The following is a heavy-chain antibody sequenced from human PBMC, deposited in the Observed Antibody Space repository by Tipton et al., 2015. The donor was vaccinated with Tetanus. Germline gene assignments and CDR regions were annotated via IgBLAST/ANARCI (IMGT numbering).Heavy chain of an antibody. CDR3: AREGRGYGGRLNDY. CDR2: ISSTSSNI. Sequence: SLRLSCAAPGFTFSSYSMNWVRQTPGKGLEWVSYISSTSSNIYYADSVKGRFTVSRDNARNSLHLQMNSLRDEDTAVYYCAREGRGYGGRLNDYWGQGTLVTVSS. D-gene: IGHD5-12*01. CDR1: GFTFSSYS. J-gene: IGHJ4*02. V-gene: IGHV3-48*02.